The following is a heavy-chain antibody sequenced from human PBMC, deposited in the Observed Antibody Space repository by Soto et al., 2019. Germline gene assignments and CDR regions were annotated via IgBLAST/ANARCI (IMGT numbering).Heavy chain of an antibody. CDR3: AKDLQDRRSCPVDY. J-gene: IGHJ4*02. Sequence: EVQLLESGGGLVQPGGSLRLSCAASGFTFSSYAMSWVRQAPGKGLEWVSAISGSGGSTYYADSVKGRFTISRDNSKNTQYLQMNSLRAEDTAVYYCAKDLQDRRSCPVDYWGQGRLVTVS. CDR1: GFTFSSYA. V-gene: IGHV3-23*01. CDR2: ISGSGGST. D-gene: IGHD2-15*01.